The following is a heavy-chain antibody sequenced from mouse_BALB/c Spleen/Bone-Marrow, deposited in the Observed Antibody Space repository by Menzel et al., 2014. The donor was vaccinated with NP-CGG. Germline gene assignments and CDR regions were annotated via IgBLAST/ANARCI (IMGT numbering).Heavy chain of an antibody. CDR3: ARPTTVVATGGSFDY. CDR2: ISSGGSYT. V-gene: IGHV5-6*01. J-gene: IGHJ2*01. CDR1: GFTFSSYG. Sequence: EVKLVESGGDLVKPGGSLKLSCAASGFTFSSYGMSWVRQTPDKRLEWVATISSGGSYTYYPDSVKGRFTISRDNAKNTLYLQMSSQKSEDTAMYYCARPTTVVATGGSFDYWGQGTTLTVSS. D-gene: IGHD1-1*01.